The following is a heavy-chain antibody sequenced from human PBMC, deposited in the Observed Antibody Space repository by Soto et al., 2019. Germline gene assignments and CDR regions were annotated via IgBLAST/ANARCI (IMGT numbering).Heavy chain of an antibody. D-gene: IGHD2-15*01. CDR2: ISGSGGST. V-gene: IGHV3-23*01. CDR1: GFTFSSYA. CDR3: AKPLVGLLLGPGHYFDY. J-gene: IGHJ4*02. Sequence: GGSLRLSCAASGFTFSSYAMSWVRQAPGKGLEWVSAISGSGGSTYYADSVKGRFTISRDNSKNTLYLQMNSLRAEDTAVYYCAKPLVGLLLGPGHYFDYWGQGSLVTVSS.